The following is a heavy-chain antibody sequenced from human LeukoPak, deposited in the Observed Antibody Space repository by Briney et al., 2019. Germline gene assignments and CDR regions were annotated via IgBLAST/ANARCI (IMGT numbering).Heavy chain of an antibody. D-gene: IGHD3-22*01. CDR3: ARDQYYYDSSGCPFDP. CDR2: IWYDGSNK. J-gene: IGHJ5*02. Sequence: GGSLRLSCAASGFTFSSYGMHWVRQAPGQGLEWVAVIWYDGSNKYYADSVKGRFTISRDNSKNTLYLQINSLRAEDTAVCYSARDQYYYDSSGCPFDPWGQGTLVTVSS. V-gene: IGHV3-33*01. CDR1: GFTFSSYG.